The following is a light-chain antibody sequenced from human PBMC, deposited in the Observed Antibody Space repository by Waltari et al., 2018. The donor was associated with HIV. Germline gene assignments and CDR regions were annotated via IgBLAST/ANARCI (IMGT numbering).Light chain of an antibody. Sequence: ELVLTQSPGTLSLSPGERATLSCRASQSVSSRYFAWYQQKPGQAPRLLIYGASSRATGIPDRFSGSGSGTDFTLTISRLEPEDFAVYYCQQYGSSSTFGGGTKVEIK. J-gene: IGKJ4*01. CDR3: QQYGSSST. V-gene: IGKV3-20*01. CDR2: GAS. CDR1: QSVSSRY.